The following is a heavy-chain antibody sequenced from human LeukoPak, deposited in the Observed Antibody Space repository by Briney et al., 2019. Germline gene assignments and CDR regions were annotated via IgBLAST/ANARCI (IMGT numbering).Heavy chain of an antibody. CDR1: GFTFSSYA. V-gene: IGHV3-30-3*01. D-gene: IGHD3-9*01. CDR2: ISYDGSNK. Sequence: QPGRSLRLSCAASGFTFSSYAMHWVRQAPGKGLEWVAVISYDGSNKYYADSEKGRFTISRDNSKNTLYLQMNSLRAEDTAVYYCARDGLTYYFDYWGQGTLVTVSS. CDR3: ARDGLTYYFDY. J-gene: IGHJ4*02.